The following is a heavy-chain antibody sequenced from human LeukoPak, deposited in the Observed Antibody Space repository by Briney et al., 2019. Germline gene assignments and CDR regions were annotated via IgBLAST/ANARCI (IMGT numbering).Heavy chain of an antibody. Sequence: ASVKVSCKASGYTFTSYYMHWVRQAPGQGLEWMGIINPSGGSTSYAQKFQGRVTMTRNTSISTAYMELSSLRSEDTAVYYCARAGEIYYYYYMDVWGKGTTVTISS. CDR2: INPSGGST. V-gene: IGHV1-46*01. CDR3: ARAGEIYYYYYMDV. CDR1: GYTFTSYY. D-gene: IGHD3-10*01. J-gene: IGHJ6*03.